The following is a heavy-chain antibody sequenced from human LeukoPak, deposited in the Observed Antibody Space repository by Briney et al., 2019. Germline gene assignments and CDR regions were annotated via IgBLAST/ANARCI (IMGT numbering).Heavy chain of an antibody. D-gene: IGHD5-18*01. V-gene: IGHV4-59*01. J-gene: IGHJ4*02. CDR1: GGSISTYS. CDR2: VSYSGTT. Sequence: SETLSLTCTVSGGSISTYSWSWIRQPPGKGLEWVGYVSYSGTTNYNPSLKSRVTISVDTSKNQFSLKLSSVTAADTAVYYCARYSYGGYYFDYWGQGTLVTVSS. CDR3: ARYSYGGYYFDY.